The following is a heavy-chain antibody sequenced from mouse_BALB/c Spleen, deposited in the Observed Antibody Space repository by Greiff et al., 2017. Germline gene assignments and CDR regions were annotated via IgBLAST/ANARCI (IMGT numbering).Heavy chain of an antibody. V-gene: IGHV5-17*02. CDR3: ARETHFAY. J-gene: IGHJ3*01. Sequence: DVKLVESGGGLVQPGGSRKLSCAASGFTFSSFGMHWVRQAPEKGLEWVAYISSGSSTIYYADTVKGRFTISRDNPKNTLFLQMTSLRSEDTAMYYCARETHFAYWGQGTLVTVSA. CDR1: GFTFSSFG. CDR2: ISSGSSTI.